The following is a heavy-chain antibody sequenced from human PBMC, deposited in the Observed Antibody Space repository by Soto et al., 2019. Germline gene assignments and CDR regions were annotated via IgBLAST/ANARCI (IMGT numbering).Heavy chain of an antibody. V-gene: IGHV4-39*07. CDR2: IHYIGST. J-gene: IGHJ5*02. Sequence: PAETLSLTCTVSGGSIISTISYWGWIRQPPGKGLEWIWSIHYIGSTNYNPPLKRRVTISIDTTKNQLSLKLTSMTAADTAVYYCARDMHAGFTHYFDPWGQGTLVTVSS. D-gene: IGHD1-26*01. CDR1: GGSIISTISY. CDR3: ARDMHAGFTHYFDP.